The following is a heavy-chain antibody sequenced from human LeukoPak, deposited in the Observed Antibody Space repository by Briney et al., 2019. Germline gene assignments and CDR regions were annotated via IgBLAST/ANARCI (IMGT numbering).Heavy chain of an antibody. J-gene: IGHJ5*02. CDR3: ARVDIVTTNWFDP. Sequence: SEALSLTCTVSGGSISSSSYYWGWIRQPPGKGLEWIGSIYYSGSTYYNPSLKSRVTISVDTPKNQFSLKLNSVTAADTAVYYSARVDIVTTNWFDPWGQGTLVIVSP. V-gene: IGHV4-39*02. D-gene: IGHD5-12*01. CDR1: GGSISSSSYY. CDR2: IYYSGST.